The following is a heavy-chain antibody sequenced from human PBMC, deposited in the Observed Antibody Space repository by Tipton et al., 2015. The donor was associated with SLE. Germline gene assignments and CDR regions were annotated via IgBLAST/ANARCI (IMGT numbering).Heavy chain of an antibody. J-gene: IGHJ5*02. CDR1: GGFISSNSNF. V-gene: IGHV4-39*07. CDR2: IQPGGSP. Sequence: TLSLTCTVSGGFISSNSNFWGWIRQPPGKGLEWIGSIQPGGSPFYNPSLKSRVTISVDTSKNQFSLRMTSVTAADTAVYYCGRHDHSGHGDTNWFGPSCQGTLVSVSS. D-gene: IGHD5-12*01. CDR3: GRHDHSGHGDTNWFGP.